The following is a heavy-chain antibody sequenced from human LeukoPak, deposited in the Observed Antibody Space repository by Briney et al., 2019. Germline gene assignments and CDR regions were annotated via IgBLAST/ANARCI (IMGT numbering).Heavy chain of an antibody. CDR1: GGSFSGYY. J-gene: IGHJ6*03. CDR2: INHSGST. D-gene: IGHD1-26*01. CDR3: ARGFTELPSYYYYMDV. V-gene: IGHV4-34*01. Sequence: SETPSLTCAVYGGSFSGYYWSWIRQPPGKGLEWIGEINHSGSTNYNPSLKSRVTISVDTSKNQFSLKLSSVTAADTAVYYCARGFTELPSYYYYMDVWGKGTTVTVSS.